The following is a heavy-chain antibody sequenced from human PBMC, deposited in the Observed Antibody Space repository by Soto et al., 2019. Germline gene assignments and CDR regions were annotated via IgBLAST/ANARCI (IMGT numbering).Heavy chain of an antibody. V-gene: IGHV1-3*01. D-gene: IGHD2-15*01. J-gene: IGHJ4*02. CDR1: GYTFISYA. CDR3: ARELQGLYYFDY. Sequence: VASVKVSCKASGYTFISYAIHWVRQAPGQRLEWMGWINAGNGNTKYSQKFQGRVTITRDTSASTAYMELTSLRSEDTAVYYCARELQGLYYFDYWRQGTLVTVSS. CDR2: INAGNGNT.